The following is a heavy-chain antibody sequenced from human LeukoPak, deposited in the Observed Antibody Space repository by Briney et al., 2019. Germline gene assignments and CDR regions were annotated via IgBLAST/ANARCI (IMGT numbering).Heavy chain of an antibody. CDR1: GCTFSSYA. V-gene: IGHV3-23*01. CDR2: ISDNGGST. J-gene: IGHJ4*02. CDR3: ASRQGLGWHYVN. D-gene: IGHD3-10*02. Sequence: GGSLRLSCVDSGCTFSSYALSWVRQVPGKGLEWVSGISDNGGSTYYADSVKGRFTISRDNSKNTLYLQMNSLRVEDTAKYYCASRQGLGWHYVNWGQGTLVTVSS.